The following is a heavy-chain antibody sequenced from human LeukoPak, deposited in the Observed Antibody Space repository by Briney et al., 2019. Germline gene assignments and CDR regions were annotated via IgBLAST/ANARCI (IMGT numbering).Heavy chain of an antibody. CDR1: GGSVRSGSYY. Sequence: PSETLSLTCTVSGGSVRSGSYYWSWIRQPPGKGLEWIGYIYNSGSTNYNPSLKSRVTISVDTSKNQFSLKLSSVTAADTAVYYCARHHRTYYYDSSGLGYFDYWGQGTLVTVSS. D-gene: IGHD3-22*01. CDR2: IYNSGST. J-gene: IGHJ4*02. CDR3: ARHHRTYYYDSSGLGYFDY. V-gene: IGHV4-61*01.